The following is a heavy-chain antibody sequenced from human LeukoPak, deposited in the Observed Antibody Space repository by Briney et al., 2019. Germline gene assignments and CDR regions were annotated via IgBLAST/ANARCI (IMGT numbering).Heavy chain of an antibody. Sequence: PGGSLRLSRAASGFTFDDYAMHWVRQAPGKGLEWVSGISWNSGSIGYADSVKGQFTISRDNAKNSLYLQMNSLRAEDMALYYCARAYSSSSYFDYWGQGTLVTVSS. J-gene: IGHJ4*02. CDR1: GFTFDDYA. CDR3: ARAYSSSSYFDY. CDR2: ISWNSGSI. V-gene: IGHV3-9*03. D-gene: IGHD6-6*01.